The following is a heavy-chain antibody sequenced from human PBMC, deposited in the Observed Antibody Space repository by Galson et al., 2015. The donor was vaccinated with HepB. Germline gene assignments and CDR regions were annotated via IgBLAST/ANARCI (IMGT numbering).Heavy chain of an antibody. J-gene: IGHJ4*02. CDR1: GFTFANYA. D-gene: IGHD2-2*01. Sequence: SLRLSCAASGFTFANYAMSWVRQAPGKGLEWVSSISISDGSTYYAGSVKGRFTISGDNYKNTLYLQMNSLKAVDTAVYFCSRMGDLSGYSSSWGQGTLVTVSS. V-gene: IGHV3-23*01. CDR2: ISISDGST. CDR3: SRMGDLSGYSSS.